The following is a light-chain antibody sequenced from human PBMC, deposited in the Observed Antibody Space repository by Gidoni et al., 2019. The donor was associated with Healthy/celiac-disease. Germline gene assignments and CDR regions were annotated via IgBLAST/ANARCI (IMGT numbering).Light chain of an antibody. CDR3: QQRSNWPPLT. V-gene: IGKV3-11*01. J-gene: IGKJ4*01. CDR2: DAS. Sequence: EIVLTQSPATLSLSPGERATLACRASQSVSSYLAWYQQKPGQAPRLLIYDASNRAQGIPARFSGSGSGTDFTLTISSLEPEDFAVYYCQQRSNWPPLTFGGGTKVEIK. CDR1: QSVSSY.